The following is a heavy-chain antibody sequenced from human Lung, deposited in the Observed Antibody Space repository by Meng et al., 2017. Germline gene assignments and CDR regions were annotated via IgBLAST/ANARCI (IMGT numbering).Heavy chain of an antibody. J-gene: IGHJ3*02. Sequence: GESLKISCAASGFTFSSYWMSWVRQAPGKGLEWVANIKQDGREKYYVDSVKGRFTISRDKAKNSLYLQMNSLRAEDTAVYYCARGAGYSSGWYVGAFVIWGQGTMVTVSS. D-gene: IGHD6-19*01. V-gene: IGHV3-7*01. CDR2: IKQDGREK. CDR3: ARGAGYSSGWYVGAFVI. CDR1: GFTFSSYW.